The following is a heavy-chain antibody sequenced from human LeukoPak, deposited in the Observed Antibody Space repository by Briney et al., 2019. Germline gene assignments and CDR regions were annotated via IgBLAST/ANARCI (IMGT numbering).Heavy chain of an antibody. D-gene: IGHD5-18*01. CDR3: ARGSYGSNWFDP. CDR1: GGSISSYY. Sequence: PSETLSLTCTVSGGSISSYYWSWIRQPPGKGLEWIGYIYYSGSTNYNPPLKSRVTISVDTSKNQFSLKLSSVTAADTAVYYCARGSYGSNWFDPWGQGTLVTVSS. J-gene: IGHJ5*02. V-gene: IGHV4-59*01. CDR2: IYYSGST.